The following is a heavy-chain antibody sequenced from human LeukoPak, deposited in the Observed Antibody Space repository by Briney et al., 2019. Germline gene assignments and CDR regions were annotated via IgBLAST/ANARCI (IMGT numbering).Heavy chain of an antibody. J-gene: IGHJ4*02. D-gene: IGHD6-13*01. CDR1: GFTFSSYA. CDR2: ISYDGSNK. CDR3: ARDGGLIAAAGPPDY. V-gene: IGHV3-30-3*01. Sequence: GGSLRLSCAASGFTFSSYAMHWVRQAPGKGLEWVAVISYDGSNKYYADSVKGRFTISRDNSKNTLYLQMNSLRAEDTAVYYCARDGGLIAAAGPPDYWGQGTLVTVSS.